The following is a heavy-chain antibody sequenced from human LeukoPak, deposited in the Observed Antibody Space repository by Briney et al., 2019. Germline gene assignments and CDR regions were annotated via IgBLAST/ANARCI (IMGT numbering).Heavy chain of an antibody. Sequence: PSETLSPTCTVSGGSISSYYWSWIRQPPGKGLEWIGYIYYSGSTNYNPSLKSRVTISVDTSKNQFSLKLSSVTAADTAVYYCARADHWSFDAFDIWGQGTMVTVSS. V-gene: IGHV4-59*01. D-gene: IGHD1-1*01. J-gene: IGHJ3*02. CDR1: GGSISSYY. CDR2: IYYSGST. CDR3: ARADHWSFDAFDI.